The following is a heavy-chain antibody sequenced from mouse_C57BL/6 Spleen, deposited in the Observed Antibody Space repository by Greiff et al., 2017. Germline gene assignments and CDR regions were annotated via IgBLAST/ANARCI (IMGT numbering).Heavy chain of an antibody. CDR1: GYTFTSYW. CDR2: IYPGSGST. V-gene: IGHV1-55*01. Sequence: QVQLQQPGAELVKPGASVKMSCKASGYTFTSYWITWVKQRPGQGLEWIGDIYPGSGSTNYNEKFKSKAILTVDTSSSTAYMQLSSLTSEDSAVYYCARYYSNYLYAMDYWGQGTSVTVSS. J-gene: IGHJ4*01. D-gene: IGHD2-5*01. CDR3: ARYYSNYLYAMDY.